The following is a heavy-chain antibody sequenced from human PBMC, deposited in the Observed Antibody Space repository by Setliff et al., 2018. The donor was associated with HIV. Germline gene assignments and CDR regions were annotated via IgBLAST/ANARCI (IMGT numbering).Heavy chain of an antibody. J-gene: IGHJ5*02. V-gene: IGHV4-61*02. CDR3: ARAISPQYYGSSGYYLA. Sequence: SETLSLTCTVSGGSINSSNYYWSWIRQPAGKELEWIGRIHTNGSTNYNPSLKSRVTISVDTSKNQFSLKLNSVTAADTAVYYCARAISPQYYGSSGYYLAWGQGTLVTVSS. CDR1: GGSINSSNYY. CDR2: IHTNGST. D-gene: IGHD3-22*01.